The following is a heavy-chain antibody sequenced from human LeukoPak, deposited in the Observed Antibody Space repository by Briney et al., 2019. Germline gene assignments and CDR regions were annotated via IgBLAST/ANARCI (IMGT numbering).Heavy chain of an antibody. CDR1: GGTFSSYA. CDR2: IIPILGIA. V-gene: IGHV1-69*04. Sequence: ASVKLSCKASGGTFSSYAISWVRQAPGQGLEWMGRIIPILGIANYAQKFQGRVTITADKSTSTAYMELSSLRSEDTAVYYCARDLGDTAMTLPPFDYWGQGTLVTVSS. J-gene: IGHJ4*02. CDR3: ARDLGDTAMTLPPFDY. D-gene: IGHD5-18*01.